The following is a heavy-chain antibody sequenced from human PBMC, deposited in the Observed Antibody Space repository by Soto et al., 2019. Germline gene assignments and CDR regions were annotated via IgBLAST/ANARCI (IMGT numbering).Heavy chain of an antibody. D-gene: IGHD7-27*01. J-gene: IGHJ6*03. CDR3: ARDLSWGSNWYYYMDV. CDR2: ISSSSSVI. Sequence: EVQLVESGGGLVQPGGSLRLSCATSGFILSDCAMNWVRQAPGKGLEWVSYISSSSSVIDYADSVKGRFTVSRDNARNSLYLQMNSLRAEDTGVYYCARDLSWGSNWYYYMDVWGKGTTVTVCS. V-gene: IGHV3-48*01. CDR1: GFILSDCA.